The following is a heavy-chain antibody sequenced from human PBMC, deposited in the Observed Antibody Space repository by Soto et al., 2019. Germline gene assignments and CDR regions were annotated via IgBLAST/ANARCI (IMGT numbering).Heavy chain of an antibody. Sequence: QVQLQESGPGLVKPSETLSLTCSVSGGSVSSGSYYWSWIRQSPEKGLEWIGYIYYTGGTKYNPSHTSRVTISADTSRNHFSLKLTSVTAADTAVHYCARLEVGLDYWGQGVLVTVSS. J-gene: IGHJ4*02. CDR2: IYYTGGT. CDR3: ARLEVGLDY. V-gene: IGHV4-61*03. CDR1: GGSVSSGSYY. D-gene: IGHD2-2*01.